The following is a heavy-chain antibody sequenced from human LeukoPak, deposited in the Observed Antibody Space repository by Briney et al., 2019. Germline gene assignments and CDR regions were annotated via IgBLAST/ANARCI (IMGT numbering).Heavy chain of an antibody. CDR2: IYYSGST. D-gene: IGHD3-16*02. Sequence: SETLSLTCTVSGGSISSSSYYWGWIRQPPGKGLEWIGSIYYSGSTYYNPSLKSRVTISVDTSKNQFSLKLSSVTAADTAVYYCASGRVITFGGVIARIFDYWGQGTLVTVSS. J-gene: IGHJ4*02. CDR3: ASGRVITFGGVIARIFDY. CDR1: GGSISSSSYY. V-gene: IGHV4-39*07.